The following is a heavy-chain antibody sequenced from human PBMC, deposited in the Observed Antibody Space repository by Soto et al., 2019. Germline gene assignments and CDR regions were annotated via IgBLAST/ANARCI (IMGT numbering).Heavy chain of an antibody. CDR1: GYTFTSYY. CDR3: SRARAAAGTGWVAP. J-gene: IGHJ5*02. Sequence: QVQLVQSGAEVKKPGASVKVSCKASGYTFTSYYMHWVRQAPGQGLEWMGIINPSGGSTSYAQKFQGRVTMTRDTSTSTVYMEVSSLGSEATAVYSCSRARAAAGTGWVAPWGQGTVVTVSS. CDR2: INPSGGST. D-gene: IGHD6-13*01. V-gene: IGHV1-46*01.